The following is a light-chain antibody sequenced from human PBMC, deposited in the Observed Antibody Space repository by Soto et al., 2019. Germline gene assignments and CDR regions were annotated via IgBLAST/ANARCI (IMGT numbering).Light chain of an antibody. CDR3: QQRSTWPPIT. CDR1: QGVSRK. V-gene: IGKV3-11*01. CDR2: GAS. Sequence: EIGMTQSPATVSVAPGERVTFSCRASQGVSRKLAWYQHKPGQAPRLLISGASTGATGIPARFSGSGSGTDFTLTISSLEPEDFAVYYCQQRSTWPPITFGQGTRLAIK. J-gene: IGKJ5*01.